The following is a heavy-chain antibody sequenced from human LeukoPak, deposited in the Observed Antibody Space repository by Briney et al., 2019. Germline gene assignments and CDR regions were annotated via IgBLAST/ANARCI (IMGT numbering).Heavy chain of an antibody. V-gene: IGHV4-59*08. D-gene: IGHD3-16*02. CDR2: IHYTGTT. J-gene: IGHJ4*02. CDR1: GGSINNHY. Sequence: SETLSLTCIVSGGSINNHYWTWIRQTPGKGLEWIGDIHYTGTTKYNPSLKSRVTISIDTSKNQFSLRLNSVTAADTAVYYCARQNWETYRYIEGGFDFWGQGTLVTVSS. CDR3: ARQNWETYRYIEGGFDF.